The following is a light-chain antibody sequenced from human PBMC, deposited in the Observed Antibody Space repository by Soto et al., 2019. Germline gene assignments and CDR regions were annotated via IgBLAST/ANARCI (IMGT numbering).Light chain of an antibody. V-gene: IGKV3-11*01. CDR1: QTVNSY. J-gene: IGKJ4*01. CDR2: DAS. CDR3: QQRSNWPLT. Sequence: EIVLTQSPATLSLSPGERVTLSCRASQTVNSYLAWFQQKPGQTPRLLIYDASNRATGIPARFSGSGSGTDFTLTISSLEPADFAIYYCQQRSNWPLTFGGGTKVDIK.